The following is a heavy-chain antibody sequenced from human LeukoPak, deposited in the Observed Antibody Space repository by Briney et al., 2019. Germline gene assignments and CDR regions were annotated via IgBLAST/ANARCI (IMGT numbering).Heavy chain of an antibody. V-gene: IGHV4-59*08. J-gene: IGHJ4*02. CDR2: IYYNGNT. D-gene: IGHD3-10*01. CDR1: GGSINNYY. Sequence: SETLSLTCTVSGGSINNYYWSWIRQPPGKGLEWVGFIYYNGNTNYNPSLKSRVTISVDTSKNKFSLRLSYVTAADTAVYYCAARVSYYGSGTYYYLDYWGQGTLVTVSS. CDR3: AARVSYYGSGTYYYLDY.